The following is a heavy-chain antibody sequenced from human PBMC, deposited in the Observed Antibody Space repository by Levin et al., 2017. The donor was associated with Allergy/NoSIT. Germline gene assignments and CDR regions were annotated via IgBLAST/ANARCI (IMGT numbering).Heavy chain of an antibody. D-gene: IGHD3-16*02. CDR2: IYYSGST. Sequence: PSETLSLTCTVSGGSISSGDYYWSWIRQPPGKGLEWIGYIYYSGSTYYNPSLKSRVTISVDTSKNQFSLKLSSVTAADTAVYYCAGNLRLGELSLRGWGQETRLTSPQ. J-gene: IGHJ4*02. CDR1: GGSISSGDYY. CDR3: AGNLRLGELSLRG. V-gene: IGHV4-30-4*01.